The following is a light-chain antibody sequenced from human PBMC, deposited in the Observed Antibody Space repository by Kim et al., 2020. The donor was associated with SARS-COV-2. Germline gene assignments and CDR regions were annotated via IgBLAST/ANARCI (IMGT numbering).Light chain of an antibody. CDR1: TSKIRAGYE. J-gene: IGLJ2*01. CDR3: QSYDSSLSGSV. Sequence: GVTIPRTGTTSKIRAGYEVPWYQQLRGTAPKLLIYGNSNRPSGVPDRFSGSKAGTSASLAITGLQAEDEADYYCQSYDSSLSGSVFGGGTQLTVL. V-gene: IGLV1-40*01. CDR2: GNS.